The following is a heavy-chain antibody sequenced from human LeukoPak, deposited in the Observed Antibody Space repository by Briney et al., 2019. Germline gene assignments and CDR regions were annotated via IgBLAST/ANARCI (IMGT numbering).Heavy chain of an antibody. J-gene: IGHJ4*02. V-gene: IGHV1-8*03. CDR1: GYTFTSYD. Sequence: ASVKVSCKASGYTFTSYDINWVRQATGQGLEWMGWMNPNSGNTGYAQKFQGRVTITRNTSISTAYMELSSLRSEDTAVYYCARDPWRRYFDWFTQIDYWGQGTLVTVSS. CDR3: ARDPWRRYFDWFTQIDY. CDR2: MNPNSGNT. D-gene: IGHD3-9*01.